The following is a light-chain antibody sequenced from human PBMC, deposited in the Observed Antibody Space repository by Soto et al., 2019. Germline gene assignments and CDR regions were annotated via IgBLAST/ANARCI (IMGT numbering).Light chain of an antibody. V-gene: IGLV2-14*03. CDR2: DVS. CDR1: SSDVGGYNY. CDR3: SSYTSSITFYV. J-gene: IGLJ1*01. Sequence: QSALTQSASVSGSPGQSITISCTGTSSDVGGYNYVSWYQQHPGKAPKLMIYDVSNRPSGVSNRFSGSKSGNTASLTISGLQAEDEADYYCSSYTSSITFYVFGTGTKVTVL.